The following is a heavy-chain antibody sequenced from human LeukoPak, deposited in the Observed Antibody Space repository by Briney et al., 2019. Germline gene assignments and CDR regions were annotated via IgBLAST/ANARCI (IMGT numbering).Heavy chain of an antibody. J-gene: IGHJ5*02. CDR3: AKLGVGNWFDP. CDR1: GGSISSYY. V-gene: IGHV4-59*08. Sequence: SETLSLTCTVSGGSISSYYWSWIRQPPGKGLEWIGYIYYSGSTNYNPSLKSRVTISVDTSKNQFSLKLSSVTAADTAVYYCAKLGVGNWFDPWGQGTLVTVSS. CDR2: IYYSGST. D-gene: IGHD3-16*01.